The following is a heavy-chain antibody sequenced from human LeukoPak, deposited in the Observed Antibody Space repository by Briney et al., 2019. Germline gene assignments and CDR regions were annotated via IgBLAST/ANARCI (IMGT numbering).Heavy chain of an antibody. J-gene: IGHJ4*02. D-gene: IGHD5-24*01. CDR3: ARGGVRGTLHFDY. CDR1: GGFISSNKYY. CDR2: IYYSGST. V-gene: IGHV4-39*07. Sequence: SETLSLTCTVSGGFISSNKYYWGWIRQPPGKGLEWIGSIYYSGSTYYNPSLKSRVTISVDTSKNQFSLKLSSVTAADTAVYYCARGGVRGTLHFDYWGQGTLVTVSS.